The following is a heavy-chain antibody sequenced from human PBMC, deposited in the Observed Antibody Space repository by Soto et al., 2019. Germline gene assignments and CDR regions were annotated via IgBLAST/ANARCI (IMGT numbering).Heavy chain of an antibody. D-gene: IGHD5-12*01. Sequence: SVKVSCKSSGYTFTDHYIHWVRHAPGQGXEWMGWIIPIFGTANYGQKFQGRVMITEDESMSTAYMELSSLRSEDTAVYYCAREQLFGGYPNYYYNGMDFWCQGTTVTVSS. CDR2: IIPIFGTA. J-gene: IGHJ6*02. V-gene: IGHV1-69*13. CDR3: AREQLFGGYPNYYYNGMDF. CDR1: GYTFTDHY.